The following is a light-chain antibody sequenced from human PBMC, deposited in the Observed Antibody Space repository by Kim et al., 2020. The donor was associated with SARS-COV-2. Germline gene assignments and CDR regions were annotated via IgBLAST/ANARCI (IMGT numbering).Light chain of an antibody. CDR3: NSRDSNDNVV. CDR1: SLRSYY. CDR2: GKI. Sequence: SSELTQDPAVSVALGQTVRITCQGDSLRSYYATWYQQKPGQAPILVIYGKINRPSGIPDRFSGSSSGNTASLTITATQAGDEADYYCNSRDSNDNVVFGG. V-gene: IGLV3-19*01. J-gene: IGLJ2*01.